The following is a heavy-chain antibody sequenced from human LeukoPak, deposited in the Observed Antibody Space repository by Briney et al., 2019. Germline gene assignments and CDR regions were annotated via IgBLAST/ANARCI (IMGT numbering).Heavy chain of an antibody. D-gene: IGHD5-12*01. Sequence: SETLSLTCTVSGGSISSNTYAWGWIRQPPVKGLEWLGHVYDSGTTNYNPSLKSRVTISVDTSKTQFSLKLSSVTAADTAVYYCARGRKSTNVDMMATETDANWFDPWGQGTLVTVSS. CDR2: VYDSGTT. CDR3: ARGRKSTNVDMMATETDANWFDP. CDR1: GGSISSNTYA. V-gene: IGHV4-39*01. J-gene: IGHJ5*02.